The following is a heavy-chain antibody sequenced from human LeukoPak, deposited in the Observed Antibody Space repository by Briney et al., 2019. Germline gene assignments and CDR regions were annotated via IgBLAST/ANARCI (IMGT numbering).Heavy chain of an antibody. CDR3: AKDKEETYYYYYGVDV. V-gene: IGHV3-30*02. Sequence: PGGPLRLSCTASGFTFSTYGMHWVRQAPGKGLEGGAFIRYDGSNKYYADSVKGRFTISRDNSKNTVYLQMNSLRPEDTAVYYCAKDKEETYYYYYGVDVWGQGTTVTVSS. J-gene: IGHJ6*02. CDR2: IRYDGSNK. CDR1: GFTFSTYG.